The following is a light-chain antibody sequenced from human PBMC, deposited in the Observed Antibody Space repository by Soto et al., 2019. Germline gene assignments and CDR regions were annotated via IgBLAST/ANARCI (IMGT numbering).Light chain of an antibody. CDR1: QSVSSN. V-gene: IGKV3-15*01. Sequence: EIVMTQSPATLSVSPGERATLSCRASQSVSSNLAWYQQKPGQAPRLLIYGASTRSTGIPARFSGSGSGTEFPLTISSLQSEDFAGYYCQQYNNWPPGTLGQGTKLEIK. CDR3: QQYNNWPPGT. CDR2: GAS. J-gene: IGKJ2*02.